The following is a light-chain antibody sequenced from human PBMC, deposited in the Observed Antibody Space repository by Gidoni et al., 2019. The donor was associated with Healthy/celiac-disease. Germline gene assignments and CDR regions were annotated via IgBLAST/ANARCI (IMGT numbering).Light chain of an antibody. CDR1: QSVLYSSNNKNY. CDR2: WAS. Sequence: DIVMTQSPDSLAVSLGERATINCKPSQSVLYSSNNKNYLAWYQQKPGQPPKLLIYWASTRESGVSDRFSGSGSGTDFTLTISSLQAEDVAVYYCQQYYSTPPTFGQGTKLEI. V-gene: IGKV4-1*01. CDR3: QQYYSTPPT. J-gene: IGKJ2*01.